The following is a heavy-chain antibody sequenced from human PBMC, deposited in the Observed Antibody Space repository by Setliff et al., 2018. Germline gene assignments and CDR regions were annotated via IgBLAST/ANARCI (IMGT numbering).Heavy chain of an antibody. V-gene: IGHV4-30-4*08. J-gene: IGHJ4*02. CDR3: ARESRYYYDNLGTLDY. Sequence: PSETLSPTCTVSGGSISSGDYYWSWIRQPPGKGLEWIGYIYSSGSTYYNPSLKTRVSISVDTSKNQFSLKLSSVTAADTAVYYCARESRYYYDNLGTLDYWGQGTLVTVSS. CDR1: GGSISSGDYY. CDR2: IYSSGST. D-gene: IGHD3-22*01.